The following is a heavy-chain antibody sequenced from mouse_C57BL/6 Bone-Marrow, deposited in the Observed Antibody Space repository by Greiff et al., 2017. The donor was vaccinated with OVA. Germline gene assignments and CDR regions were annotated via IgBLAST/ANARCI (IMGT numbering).Heavy chain of an antibody. Sequence: QVQLQQSGPELVKPGASVKISCKASGYAFSSSWMNWVKQRPGNGLEWIGRIYPGDGDTNYNGKFKGKATLTADKSSSTAYMQLSSLTSEDSAVYFCARNSFYYYGSYWYFDVWGTGTTVTVSS. J-gene: IGHJ1*03. D-gene: IGHD1-1*01. CDR2: IYPGDGDT. CDR1: GYAFSSSW. V-gene: IGHV1-82*01. CDR3: ARNSFYYYGSYWYFDV.